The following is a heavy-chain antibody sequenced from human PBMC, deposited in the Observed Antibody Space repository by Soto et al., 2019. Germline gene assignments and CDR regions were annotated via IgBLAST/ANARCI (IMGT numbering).Heavy chain of an antibody. V-gene: IGHV4-31*03. D-gene: IGHD3-16*02. Sequence: SETLSLTCTVSGGSISSGSYYWGWIRQHPGKGLEWIGCIFANGSTYHNPSLKSRVTISVDTSKKQFSLNLSSVTAADTAVYYCARDALAMITFGGLIVNERYFKDWGQGTQVTVSS. CDR3: ARDALAMITFGGLIVNERYFKD. CDR2: IFANGST. CDR1: GGSISSGSYY. J-gene: IGHJ1*01.